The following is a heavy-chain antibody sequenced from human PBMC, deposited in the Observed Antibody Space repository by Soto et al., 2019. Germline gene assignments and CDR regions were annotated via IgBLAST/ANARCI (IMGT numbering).Heavy chain of an antibody. CDR2: ISYDGSNK. D-gene: IGHD2-15*01. CDR3: ARARFCSGGSCSADYYFDY. J-gene: IGHJ4*02. CDR1: GFSFNSYG. Sequence: QVQLVESGGGVVQPGRSLRLSCAASGFSFNSYGMHWVRQAPGKGLEWVAVISYDGSNKDYADSVKGRFTISRDNSKNTLYLQTIGLRAEDTALYYCARARFCSGGSCSADYYFDYWGQGALVTVSS. V-gene: IGHV3-33*01.